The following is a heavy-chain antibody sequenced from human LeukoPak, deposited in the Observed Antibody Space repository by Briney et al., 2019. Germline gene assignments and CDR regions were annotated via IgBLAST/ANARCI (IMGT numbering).Heavy chain of an antibody. Sequence: ASVKVSLKSSGYTFTSYGISWVRQAPGQGLEWMGWISAYNGNTNYAQKLQGRVTMNTDTYTSTAYIELRSLRSDDTAVYYCARTIAVDVNSPPGYYGMDVWGQGTTVTVPS. CDR1: GYTFTSYG. CDR3: ARTIAVDVNSPPGYYGMDV. V-gene: IGHV1-18*01. CDR2: ISAYNGNT. D-gene: IGHD6-19*01. J-gene: IGHJ6*02.